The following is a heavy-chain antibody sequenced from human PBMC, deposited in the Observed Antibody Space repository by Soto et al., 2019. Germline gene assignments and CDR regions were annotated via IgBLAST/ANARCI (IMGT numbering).Heavy chain of an antibody. CDR2: IYTSASI. V-gene: IGHV4-4*07. CDR3: ARDREAGYNFYYGMDV. J-gene: IGHJ6*02. CDR1: GADINTYS. Sequence: ASETLSLTCSVSGADINTYSWTWIRQPAGKGLEWIGRIYTSASINYNPSLRGRVTLSVDTSTNQVSLKLASVTAADTAVYYCARDREAGYNFYYGMDVWGQGTTVTVSS. D-gene: IGHD6-19*01.